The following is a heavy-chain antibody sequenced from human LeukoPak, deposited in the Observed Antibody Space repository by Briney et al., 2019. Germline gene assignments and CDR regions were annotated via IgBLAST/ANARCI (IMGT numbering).Heavy chain of an antibody. CDR3: ARDGPPSNGAVAGSLAYEY. V-gene: IGHV4-59*12. D-gene: IGHD6-19*01. Sequence: SETLSLTCTVSGGSISSYYWSWIRQPPGKGLEWIGYIYYSGSTNYNPSLKSRVTISVDTSKNQFSLKLSSVTAADTAVYYCARDGPPSNGAVAGSLAYEYWGQGTLVTVSS. CDR2: IYYSGST. CDR1: GGSISSYY. J-gene: IGHJ4*02.